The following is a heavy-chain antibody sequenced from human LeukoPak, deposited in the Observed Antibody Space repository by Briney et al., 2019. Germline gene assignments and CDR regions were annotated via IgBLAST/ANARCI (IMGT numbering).Heavy chain of an antibody. CDR1: GYSFTSYW. V-gene: IGHV5-51*01. D-gene: IGHD1-7*01. CDR3: ARLSWNYDVPHYMDV. Sequence: GESLKISCKGSGYSFTSYWIGWVRQMPGKGLEWMGIIYPGDSDTRYSPSFQGQVTISADKSISTAYLQWSSLKASDTAMYYCARLSWNYDVPHYMDVWGKGTTVTVSS. CDR2: IYPGDSDT. J-gene: IGHJ6*03.